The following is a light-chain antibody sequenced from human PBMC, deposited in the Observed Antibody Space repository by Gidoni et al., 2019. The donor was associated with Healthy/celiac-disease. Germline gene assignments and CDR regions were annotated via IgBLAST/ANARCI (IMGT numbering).Light chain of an antibody. J-gene: IGKJ1*01. CDR2: AAS. Sequence: VIEIYQSPSLLSASTGDRVTISCQMSQGISSYLAWYQQKPGTAPELLMYAASSLQSGVPSRFSGSGSATDFTLTISRLQSEDFATYYCQQYYSFPWTFGQGTKVEIK. V-gene: IGKV1D-8*01. CDR3: QQYYSFPWT. CDR1: QGISSY.